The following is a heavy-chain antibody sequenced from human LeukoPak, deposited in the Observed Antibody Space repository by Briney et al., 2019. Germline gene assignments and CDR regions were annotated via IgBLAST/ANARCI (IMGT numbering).Heavy chain of an antibody. V-gene: IGHV3-48*01. D-gene: IGHD5-24*01. Sequence: GGSLRLSCAASGYTFSSYSMNWVRQAPGKGLEWVSYISVSGNTIYYADSVKGRFTISRDNARNSLHLQMNILKSEDTAMYYCARDIREMATDYWGQGTLVTVSS. CDR1: GYTFSSYS. CDR3: ARDIREMATDY. CDR2: ISVSGNTI. J-gene: IGHJ4*02.